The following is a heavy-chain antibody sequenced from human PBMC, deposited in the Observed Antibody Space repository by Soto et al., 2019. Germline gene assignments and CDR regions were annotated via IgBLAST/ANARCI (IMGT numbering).Heavy chain of an antibody. CDR2: MYNTGST. D-gene: IGHD3-9*01. V-gene: IGHV4-59*01. J-gene: IGHJ3*02. Sequence: SETLSLTCTVSGGSISGYYWSWIRQPPGKGLEWIGYMYNTGSTVYNPSFKSRVTISVDTSKNQFSLKLNSVTAADTAVYDCARERDWRRAFYIWGQGTMVTVSS. CDR3: ARERDWRRAFYI. CDR1: GGSISGYY.